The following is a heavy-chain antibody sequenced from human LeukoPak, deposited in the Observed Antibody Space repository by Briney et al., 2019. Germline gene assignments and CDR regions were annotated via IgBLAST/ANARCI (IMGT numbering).Heavy chain of an antibody. CDR2: IYYSGRT. CDR1: GGSISTYY. CDR3: ARSFSPNYYDLLDY. J-gene: IGHJ4*02. D-gene: IGHD3-22*01. Sequence: SETLSLTCTVSGGSISTYYWSWIWQPPGEGLEWSGYIYYSGRTNYTPSLKSRVTISLDTSKNQFSLKLNSVTAADTAMYYCARSFSPNYYDLLDYWGQGTLVTVSS. V-gene: IGHV4-59*01.